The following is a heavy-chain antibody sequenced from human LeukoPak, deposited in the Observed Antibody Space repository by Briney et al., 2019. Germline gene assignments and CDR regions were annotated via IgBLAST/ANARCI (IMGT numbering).Heavy chain of an antibody. CDR1: GFTFSSYG. D-gene: IGHD6-13*01. J-gene: IGHJ4*02. Sequence: PGGSLRLSCAASGFTFSSYGMHWVRQAPGKGLEWVAVISCDGSNKYYADSVKGRFTISRDNSKNTLYLQMNSLRAEDTAVYYCTTDPPRGDSSSWYAGGYWGQGTLVTVSS. CDR2: ISCDGSNK. CDR3: TTDPPRGDSSSWYAGGY. V-gene: IGHV3-30*03.